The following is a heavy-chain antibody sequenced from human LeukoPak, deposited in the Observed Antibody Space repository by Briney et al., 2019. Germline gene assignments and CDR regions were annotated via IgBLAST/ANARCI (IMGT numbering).Heavy chain of an antibody. Sequence: PGGSLRLSCAASGFTFSDYYMSWIRQAPGKGLEGGSYISSSGSTIYYADSVKGRFTISRDNDKNSLYLQMNSLRAEDTAVYYCARRPDVVVVAGQYYYYYYGMDVWGQGTTVTVSS. D-gene: IGHD2-15*01. CDR1: GFTFSDYY. CDR3: ARRPDVVVVAGQYYYYYYGMDV. V-gene: IGHV3-11*01. CDR2: ISSSGSTI. J-gene: IGHJ6*02.